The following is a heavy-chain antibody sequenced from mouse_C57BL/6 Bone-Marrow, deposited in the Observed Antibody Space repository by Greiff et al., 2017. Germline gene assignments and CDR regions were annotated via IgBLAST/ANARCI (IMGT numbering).Heavy chain of an antibody. CDR2: IFPGSGST. CDR1: GYTFTDYY. CDR3: ARGGAYYSNYGHYYAMDY. D-gene: IGHD2-5*01. V-gene: IGHV1-75*01. Sequence: QVQLKQSGPELVKPGASVKISCKASGYTFTDYYINWVKQRPGQGLEWIGWIFPGSGSTYYNEKFKGKATLTVDKSSSTAYMLLSSLTSEDSAVYFCARGGAYYSNYGHYYAMDYWGQGTSVTVSS. J-gene: IGHJ4*01.